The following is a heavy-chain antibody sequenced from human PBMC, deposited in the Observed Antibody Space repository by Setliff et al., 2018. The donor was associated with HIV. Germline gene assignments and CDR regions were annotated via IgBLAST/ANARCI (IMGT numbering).Heavy chain of an antibody. CDR1: GGSIRNGLYY. J-gene: IGHJ6*03. Sequence: TLSLTCTVSGGSIRNGLYYWHWIRQPPGKGPEWIGSLYYRGTTYYNPSLKSRVTISTGTSNNQFSLTLSSVTAADTAVYYCARVGPRRDGYYYYTDVWGKGTTVTVSS. CDR2: LYYRGTT. CDR3: ARVGPRRDGYYYYTDV. V-gene: IGHV4-39*01.